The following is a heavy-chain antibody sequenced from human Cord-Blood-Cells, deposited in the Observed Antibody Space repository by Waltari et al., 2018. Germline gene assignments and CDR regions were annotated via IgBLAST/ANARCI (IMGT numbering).Heavy chain of an antibody. CDR1: GFTFTSSA. V-gene: IGHV1-58*02. CDR3: AAEGGYSSGWTLAFDI. J-gene: IGHJ3*02. CDR2: IVVGSGNT. Sequence: QMQLVQSGPEVKQPGTSVKVSCKASGFTFTSSAMQWVRQARGQRLEWIGWIVVGSGNTNYAQKFQERVTITRDMSTSTAYMELGRLRSEDTAVYYCAAEGGYSSGWTLAFDIWGQGTMVTVSS. D-gene: IGHD6-19*01.